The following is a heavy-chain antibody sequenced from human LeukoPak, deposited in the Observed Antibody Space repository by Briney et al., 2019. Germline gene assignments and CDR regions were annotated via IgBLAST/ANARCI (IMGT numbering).Heavy chain of an antibody. CDR2: INHSGST. D-gene: IGHD3-10*01. CDR3: ARDGSGKSPAEYWYFDL. J-gene: IGHJ2*01. CDR1: GGSFNGYF. Sequence: ASETLSLTCAVYGGSFNGYFWSWIRQPPGKRLEWIGEINHSGSTNYNPSLKYRVTISVDTSKNQFSLKLNSVTAADTAVYYCARDGSGKSPAEYWYFDLWGRGTLVTVSS. V-gene: IGHV4-34*01.